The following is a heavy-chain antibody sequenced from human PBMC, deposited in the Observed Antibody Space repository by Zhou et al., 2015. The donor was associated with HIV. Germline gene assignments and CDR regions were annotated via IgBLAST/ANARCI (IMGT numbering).Heavy chain of an antibody. J-gene: IGHJ4*02. Sequence: QVQLVQSGAEVKKPGSSVKVSCKASGGTFSSYAISWVRQAPGQGLEWMGGIIPIFGTANYAQKFQGRVTITADESTSTAYMELSSLRSEDTAVYYCARAPYYYDSSGSGPFDYWGPGNPGHRLL. D-gene: IGHD3-22*01. V-gene: IGHV1-69*12. CDR3: ARAPYYYDSSGSGPFDY. CDR1: GGTFSSYA. CDR2: IIPIFGTA.